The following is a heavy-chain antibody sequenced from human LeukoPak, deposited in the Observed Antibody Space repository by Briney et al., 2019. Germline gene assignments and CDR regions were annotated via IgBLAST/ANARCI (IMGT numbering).Heavy chain of an antibody. J-gene: IGHJ4*02. D-gene: IGHD3-10*01. CDR3: ATLTVRGVINI. Sequence: PGGSLRLSCAASGLTFSNTWMNWVSHAPGKGLEWVGRIQSKTDDGTTEYAAPVKGRFTISRDDSKTTLYLQMNSLKTEDTAVYYCATLTVRGVINIWGQGTLVTVSS. CDR2: IQSKTDDGTT. CDR1: GLTFSNTW. V-gene: IGHV3-15*01.